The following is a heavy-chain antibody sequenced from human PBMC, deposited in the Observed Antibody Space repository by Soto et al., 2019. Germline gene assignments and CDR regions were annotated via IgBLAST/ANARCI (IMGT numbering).Heavy chain of an antibody. CDR1: GFTFSSYG. Sequence: GGSLRLSCAASGFTFSSYGMHWVRQAPGKGLEWVAVIWYDGSNKYYADSVKGRFTISRDNSKNTLYLQMNSLRAEDTAVYYCARAYSGSYYYYYGMDVWGQGTTVTVSS. V-gene: IGHV3-33*01. J-gene: IGHJ6*02. D-gene: IGHD1-26*01. CDR2: IWYDGSNK. CDR3: ARAYSGSYYYYYGMDV.